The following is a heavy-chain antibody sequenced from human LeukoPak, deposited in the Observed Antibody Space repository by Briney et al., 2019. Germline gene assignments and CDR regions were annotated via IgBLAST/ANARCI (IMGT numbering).Heavy chain of an antibody. V-gene: IGHV1-46*01. CDR1: GYTFTSYY. CDR3: ARDYYYGSGSYYNPYYFDY. J-gene: IGHJ4*02. Sequence: VASVKVSCKASGYTFTSYYMHWVRQAPGQGLEWMGIINPSGGSTSYAQKFQGRVTMTRDTSTSTVYMELSSLRSEDTAVYYCARDYYYGSGSYYNPYYFDYWGQGTLVTVSS. CDR2: INPSGGST. D-gene: IGHD3-10*01.